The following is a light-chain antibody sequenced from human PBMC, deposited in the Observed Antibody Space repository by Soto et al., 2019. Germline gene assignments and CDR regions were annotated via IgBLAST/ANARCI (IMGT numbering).Light chain of an antibody. CDR2: GAS. Sequence: EIVLTQSPGTLSLSPGERATLSCRASQSVSSRYLTWYQQKPGQAPRLLIYGASSRATGIPARFSGSGSGTDFTLTISSLEPEDLAVYYCQQRSNWPPYTFGQGRRLEIK. CDR3: QQRSNWPPYT. CDR1: QSVSSRY. V-gene: IGKV3D-20*02. J-gene: IGKJ5*01.